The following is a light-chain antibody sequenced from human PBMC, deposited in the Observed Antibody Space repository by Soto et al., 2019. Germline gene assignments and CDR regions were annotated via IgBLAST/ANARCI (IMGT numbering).Light chain of an antibody. CDR1: QSVSSN. CDR2: AAS. CDR3: QQYNNWPV. J-gene: IGKJ1*01. V-gene: IGKV3-15*01. Sequence: EIVMTQSPATLSVSPGERATLSCRASQSVSSNLAWYQQKPGQAPRLLIYAASTRATGIPARFSGSGSGTEFTLTISGLQSEDFAVYYCQQYNNWPVFGQGTKVDI.